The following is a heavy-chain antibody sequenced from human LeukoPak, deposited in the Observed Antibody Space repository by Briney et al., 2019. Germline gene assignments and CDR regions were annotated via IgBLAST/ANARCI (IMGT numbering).Heavy chain of an antibody. CDR1: GGTFSSYA. CDR3: ARASTATTADYYYYYMDV. J-gene: IGHJ6*03. D-gene: IGHD4-11*01. CDR2: IIPIFGTA. V-gene: IGHV1-69*05. Sequence: SVKVSCKASGGTFSSYAISWVRQAPGQGLEWMGGIIPIFGTANYAQKFQGRVTITTDESTSTAYMELSSLRSEDTAVYYCARASTATTADYYYYYMDVWGKGTTVTVSS.